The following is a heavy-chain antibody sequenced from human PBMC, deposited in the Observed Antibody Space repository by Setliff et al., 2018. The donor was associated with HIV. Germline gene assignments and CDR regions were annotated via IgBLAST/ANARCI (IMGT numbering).Heavy chain of an antibody. Sequence: PSETLSLTCAVSGASIDRGSYYWSWIRQPAGKGLEWIGRVFTSGVTNYNSSLKSRVTISLDTAKNHFTLELLSVTAADTAFYYCARASVGDTGLYAFDMWGQGTMVTVSS. J-gene: IGHJ3*02. V-gene: IGHV4-61*02. CDR1: GASIDRGSYY. CDR2: VFTSGVT. CDR3: ARASVGDTGLYAFDM. D-gene: IGHD1-26*01.